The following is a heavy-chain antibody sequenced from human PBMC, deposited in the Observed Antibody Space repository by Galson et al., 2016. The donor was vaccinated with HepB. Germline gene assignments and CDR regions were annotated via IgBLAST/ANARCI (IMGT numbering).Heavy chain of an antibody. CDR1: GDSVSSNSGA. J-gene: IGHJ5*02. CDR2: TYYRSKWYN. V-gene: IGHV6-1*01. D-gene: IGHD5-12*01. Sequence: CAISGDSVSSNSGAWNWIRQSPSRGLEWLGRTYYRSKWYNDYGVSVKSRITINPDTSKNQFSLQLNSVTPEDTAVYYCARGGNVDIVGTGGNWFDPWGQGTLVTVSS. CDR3: ARGGNVDIVGTGGNWFDP.